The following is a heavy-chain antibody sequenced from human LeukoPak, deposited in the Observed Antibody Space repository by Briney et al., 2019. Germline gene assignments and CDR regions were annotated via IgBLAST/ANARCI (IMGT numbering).Heavy chain of an antibody. V-gene: IGHV5-51*01. CDR2: IYPGDSDT. CDR1: GYSFTSYW. J-gene: IGHJ4*02. CDR3: ARSSDSSGYYDYFDY. Sequence: GESLMISCNVSGYSFTSYWIGRVRQLPGKGLEWMAIIYPGDSDTRYSPSLQGQVTISADKSISTAYLQWSSLKASDTAMYYCARSSDSSGYYDYFDYWGQGTLVTVSS. D-gene: IGHD3-22*01.